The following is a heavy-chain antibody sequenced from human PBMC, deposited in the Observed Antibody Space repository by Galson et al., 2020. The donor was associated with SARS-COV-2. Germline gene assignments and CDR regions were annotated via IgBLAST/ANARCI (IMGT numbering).Heavy chain of an antibody. CDR3: AHRHPVYYFDY. V-gene: IGHV2-5*02. CDR1: GFSLSTSGVG. J-gene: IGHJ4*02. CDR2: IYWDDDK. Sequence: KMSGPTLVKPTQTLTLTCTFSGFSLSTSGVGVGWIRQPTGKALEWLALIYWDDDKRYSPSLKSRPTIPKDTSKNQVVLTMTNMDPVDTATYYCAHRHPVYYFDYWGQGTLVTFSS.